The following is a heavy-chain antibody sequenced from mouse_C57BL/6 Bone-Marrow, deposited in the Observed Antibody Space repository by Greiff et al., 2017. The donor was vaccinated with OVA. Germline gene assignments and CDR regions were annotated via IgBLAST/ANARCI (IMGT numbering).Heavy chain of an antibody. CDR3: ARRGYGSSYYYAMDY. CDR1: GYTFPSYW. CDR2: IDPSDSDT. V-gene: IGHV1-52*01. D-gene: IGHD1-1*01. Sequence: QVQLQQPGAELVRPGSSVKLSCKASGYTFPSYWMHWVQQRPIQGLEWIGNIDPSDSDTHYNQKFKDKATLTVDKSSSTAYMQLSSLTSEDSAVYYGARRGYGSSYYYAMDYWGQGTSVTVSS. J-gene: IGHJ4*01.